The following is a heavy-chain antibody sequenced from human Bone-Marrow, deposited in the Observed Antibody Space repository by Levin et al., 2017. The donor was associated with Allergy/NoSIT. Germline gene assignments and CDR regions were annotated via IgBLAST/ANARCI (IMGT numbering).Heavy chain of an antibody. D-gene: IGHD1-1*01. V-gene: IGHV4-31*03. Sequence: PSETLSLTCTVSGGSISSAGYHWTWIRQYPGKGLEWIGYVSYRGSTYFNPSLKSRLAMSIDTSEQHFSLNLTSVIAADTAIYYCARLDGYSLDYWGQGALVTVSS. CDR2: VSYRGST. CDR3: ARLDGYSLDY. CDR1: GGSISSAGYH. J-gene: IGHJ4*02.